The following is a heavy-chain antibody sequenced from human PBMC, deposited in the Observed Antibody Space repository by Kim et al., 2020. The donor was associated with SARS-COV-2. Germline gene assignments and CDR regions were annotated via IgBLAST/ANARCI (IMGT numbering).Heavy chain of an antibody. CDR3: ASGTSSYRPDYGMDV. CDR1: GYTFTSYG. CDR2: ISAYNGNT. V-gene: IGHV1-18*04. D-gene: IGHD6-13*01. J-gene: IGHJ6*02. Sequence: ASVKVSCKASGYTFTSYGISWVRQAPGQGLEWMGWISAYNGNTNYAQKLQGRVTMTTDTSTSTAYMELRSLRSDDTAVYYCASGTSSYRPDYGMDVWGQGTTVTVSS.